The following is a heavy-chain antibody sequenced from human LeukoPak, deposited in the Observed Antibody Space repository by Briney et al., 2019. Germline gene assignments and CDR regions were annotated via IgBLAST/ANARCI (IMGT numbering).Heavy chain of an antibody. V-gene: IGHV4-39*07. CDR2: LYYSGKT. Sequence: SDTLSLTCIISGGSISSSTYYWGWIRQPPGKGLEWIGTLYYSGKTYYNPSLKSRVTISIDTSKNQFSLKLTSVTAADTAVYYCARGGSWFDPWGQGTLVTVSS. J-gene: IGHJ5*02. CDR3: ARGGSWFDP. D-gene: IGHD3-10*01. CDR1: GGSISSSTYY.